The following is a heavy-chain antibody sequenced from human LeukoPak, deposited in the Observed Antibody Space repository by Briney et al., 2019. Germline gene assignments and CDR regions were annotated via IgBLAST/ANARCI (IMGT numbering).Heavy chain of an antibody. D-gene: IGHD2-15*01. CDR3: ARAGHLLYYFDY. CDR1: GGSISSGGYY. Sequence: SQTLSLTCTVSGGSISSGGYYWGWIRQPPGKGLEWIGSIYYSGSTYYNPSLKSRVTISVDTSKNQFSLKLSSVTAADTAVYYCARAGHLLYYFDYWGQGTLVTVSS. J-gene: IGHJ4*02. V-gene: IGHV4-39*01. CDR2: IYYSGST.